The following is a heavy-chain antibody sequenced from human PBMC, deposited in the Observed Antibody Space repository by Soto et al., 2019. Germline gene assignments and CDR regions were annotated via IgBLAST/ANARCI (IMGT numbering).Heavy chain of an antibody. CDR1: GGSISSYY. D-gene: IGHD3-16*02. V-gene: IGHV4-59*06. CDR3: ARDRHNNFFDP. CDR2: IYYSGST. J-gene: IGHJ5*02. Sequence: SETLSLTCTVSGGSISSYYWSWIRQSPGKGLEWIGYIYYSGSTYYNPSLESRVAISLDTSRSQFSLTLHSVTAADTAIYYCARDRHNNFFDPWGQGTLVTVSS.